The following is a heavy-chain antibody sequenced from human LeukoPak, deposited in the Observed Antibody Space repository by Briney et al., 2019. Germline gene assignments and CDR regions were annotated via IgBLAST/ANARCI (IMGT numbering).Heavy chain of an antibody. V-gene: IGHV1-2*06. D-gene: IGHD4-17*01. CDR2: INPNSGGT. CDR3: AREGTTNWFDP. Sequence: GASVKVSCKASGYTFTGYYIQWVRQAPGQGLEWMGRINPNSGGTNYAQKFQGRVSMTRDTSISTVYMELSRLRSDETAVYYCAREGTTNWFDPWGQGTLVTVSS. J-gene: IGHJ5*02. CDR1: GYTFTGYY.